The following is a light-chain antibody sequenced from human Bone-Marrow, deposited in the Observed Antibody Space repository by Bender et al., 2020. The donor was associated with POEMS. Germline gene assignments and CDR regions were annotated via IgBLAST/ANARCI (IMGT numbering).Light chain of an antibody. J-gene: IGLJ3*02. CDR2: SSH. CDR3: AVWDDSLNGWV. CDR1: SSNIGAHA. Sequence: QSVLTQPPSASGTPGQRVTISCSGGSSNIGAHAVNWYQHLPGPAPKLLIYSSHRRPSEVPDRFSGSRSGTSAPLASSGLQYEDEAEYYCAVWDDSLNGWVFGGGTKLTVL. V-gene: IGLV1-44*01.